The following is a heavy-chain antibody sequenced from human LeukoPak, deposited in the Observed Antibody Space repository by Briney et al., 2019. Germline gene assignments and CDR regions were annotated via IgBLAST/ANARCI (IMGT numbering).Heavy chain of an antibody. CDR2: VSDSGSGT. D-gene: IGHD6-19*01. J-gene: IGHJ4*02. Sequence: GGSLRLSCAASGFTFDDYAMHWLRQAPGKGLEWVSAVSDSGSGTYYADSVKGRFTISRDNSKNTLYLQMTSLRAEDTALYYCAKGKGSSGWYDWGQGTLVTVSS. CDR1: GFTFDDYA. CDR3: AKGKGSSGWYD. V-gene: IGHV3-23*01.